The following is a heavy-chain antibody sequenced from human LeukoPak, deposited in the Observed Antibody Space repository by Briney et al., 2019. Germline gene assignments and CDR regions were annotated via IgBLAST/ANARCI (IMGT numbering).Heavy chain of an antibody. Sequence: GRSLRLSCAASGFTFSSYAMHWVRQAPGKGLEWVAVISYDGSNKYYADSVKGRFTISRDNSKNTLYLQMNSLRAEDTAVYYCAKGDSDSSGYYLYYYYYYMDVWGKGTTVTVSS. V-gene: IGHV3-30-3*01. D-gene: IGHD3-22*01. CDR3: AKGDSDSSGYYLYYYYYYMDV. CDR2: ISYDGSNK. J-gene: IGHJ6*03. CDR1: GFTFSSYA.